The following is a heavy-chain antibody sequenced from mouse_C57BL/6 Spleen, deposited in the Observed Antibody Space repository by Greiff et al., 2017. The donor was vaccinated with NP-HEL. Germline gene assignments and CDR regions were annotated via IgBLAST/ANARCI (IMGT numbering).Heavy chain of an antibody. V-gene: IGHV1-26*01. J-gene: IGHJ1*03. CDR3: ARGRNYYGLWYFDV. CDR2: INPNNGGT. CDR1: GYTFTDYY. Sequence: EVQLQQSGPELVKPGASVKISCKASGYTFTDYYMNWVKQSHGKSLEWIGDINPNNGGTSYNQKFKGKATLTVDKSSSTAYMELRSLTSEDSAVYYCARGRNYYGLWYFDVWGTGTTVTVSS. D-gene: IGHD1-1*01.